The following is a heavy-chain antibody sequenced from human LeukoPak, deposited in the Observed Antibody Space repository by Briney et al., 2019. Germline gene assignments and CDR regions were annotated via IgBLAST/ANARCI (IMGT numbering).Heavy chain of an antibody. D-gene: IGHD3-22*01. CDR1: GYTFTGYY. Sequence: SVKVSCKASGYTFTGYYMHWVRQAPGQGLEWMGGIIPIFGTANYAQKFQGRVTITADESTSTAFMELSSLRSEDTAVYYCARMGDYYDSSGYFDYWGQGTLVTVSS. CDR3: ARMGDYYDSSGYFDY. J-gene: IGHJ4*02. CDR2: IIPIFGTA. V-gene: IGHV1-69*13.